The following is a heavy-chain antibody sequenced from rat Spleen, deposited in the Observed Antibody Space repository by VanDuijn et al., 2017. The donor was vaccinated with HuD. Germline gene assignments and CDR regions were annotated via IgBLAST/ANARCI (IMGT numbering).Heavy chain of an antibody. CDR3: AAYYNTYAFSY. V-gene: IGHV3-1*01. J-gene: IGHJ3*01. D-gene: IGHD1-2*01. CDR1: GSSITSNY. Sequence: EVLLQESGPGLVRPSQSLSLTCSVTGSSITSNYWGWIRRFPGSKMEWLGYISYCGVNNYNPSLTTRISITRDTSKNQFFLQLQSVTTEDTAAYYCAAYYNTYAFSYWGQGTLVTVSS. CDR2: ISYCGVN.